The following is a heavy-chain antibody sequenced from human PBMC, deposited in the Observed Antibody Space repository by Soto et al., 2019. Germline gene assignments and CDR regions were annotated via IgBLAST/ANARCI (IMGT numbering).Heavy chain of an antibody. V-gene: IGHV1-2*02. D-gene: IGHD1-1*01. J-gene: IGHJ6*02. Sequence: GASVKVSCKASGDAFTGYHIYWVRHAPGQGLEWMGWINPNSAGTNYAQKFPGRVTVTRDTSFSTSYLQLSRLNSDDTAVYYCARVRTGWSSSYHGMDVWGQGTTVTV. CDR1: GDAFTGYH. CDR2: INPNSAGT. CDR3: ARVRTGWSSSYHGMDV.